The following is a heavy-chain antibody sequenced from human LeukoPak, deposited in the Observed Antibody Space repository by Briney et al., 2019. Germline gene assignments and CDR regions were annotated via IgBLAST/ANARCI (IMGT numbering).Heavy chain of an antibody. V-gene: IGHV3-23*01. Sequence: GGTLRLSCAASGFTFSNYGLSWVRQAPGKGLEWVSGITGSGGSTYYADSVKGRFTISREDSKNTLYLQLNSLRAEDTALYYCATNSGWYGVSWGQGTLVTVSS. CDR3: ATNSGWYGVS. CDR1: GFTFSNYG. D-gene: IGHD6-19*01. J-gene: IGHJ4*02. CDR2: ITGSGGST.